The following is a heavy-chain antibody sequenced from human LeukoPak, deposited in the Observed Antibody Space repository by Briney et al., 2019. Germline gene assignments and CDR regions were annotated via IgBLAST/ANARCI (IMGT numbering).Heavy chain of an antibody. CDR2: ISGSGGST. CDR3: AKDPYSGSYFDY. Sequence: GGSLRLSCAASGFNFSSYAMSWVRQAPGKGLEWVSAISGSGGSTYYADSVKGRFTISRDNSKNTLYLQMNSLRAEDTAVYYCAKDPYSGSYFDYWGQGTLVTVSS. CDR1: GFNFSSYA. D-gene: IGHD1-26*01. V-gene: IGHV3-23*01. J-gene: IGHJ4*02.